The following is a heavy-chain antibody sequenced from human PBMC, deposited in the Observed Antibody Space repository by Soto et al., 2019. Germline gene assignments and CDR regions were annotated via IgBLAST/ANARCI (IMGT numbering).Heavy chain of an antibody. V-gene: IGHV3-73*01. D-gene: IGHD4-17*01. J-gene: IGHJ6*02. CDR1: GFTFSDSH. CDR3: ARDRRFLPTVGLDV. CDR2: IRTKANNYAT. Sequence: GGSLRLSCAASGFTFSDSHLHWVRQASGKGLEWVGRIRTKANNYATEYSATVEGRFTISRDDSKNTAYLQMSSLKTEDTAVCYCARDRRFLPTVGLDVWGQGTTVTVSS.